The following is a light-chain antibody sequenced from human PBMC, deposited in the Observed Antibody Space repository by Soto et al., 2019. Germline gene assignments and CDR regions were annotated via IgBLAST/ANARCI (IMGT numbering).Light chain of an antibody. J-gene: IGKJ1*01. V-gene: IGKV1-5*01. CDR1: QTISTW. CDR2: DAS. Sequence: DIQLTQSPPTLSASVGDRVTITCRASQTISTWMAWYQQKPGKAPKLLVYDASTLQSGVASRFSGSGSGTEFTLTISSLQSEDFAIYYCQQYQNLWTFGQGTKV. CDR3: QQYQNLWT.